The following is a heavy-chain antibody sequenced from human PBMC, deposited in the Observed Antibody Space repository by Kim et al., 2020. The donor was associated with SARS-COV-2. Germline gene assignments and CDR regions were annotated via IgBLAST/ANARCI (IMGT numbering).Heavy chain of an antibody. CDR1: GFTFSNYA. CDR3: ASRSQSRAIGTVFDY. J-gene: IGHJ4*02. D-gene: IGHD1-1*01. V-gene: IGHV3-23*01. CDR2: ISSIGGST. Sequence: GGSLRLSCAASGFTFSNYAMSWVRQAPGKGLEWVSAISSIGGSTYYADSVKGRFTISRDNSKNTLYLQMNSLRAEDTAVYYCASRSQSRAIGTVFDYWGQGTLVTVSS.